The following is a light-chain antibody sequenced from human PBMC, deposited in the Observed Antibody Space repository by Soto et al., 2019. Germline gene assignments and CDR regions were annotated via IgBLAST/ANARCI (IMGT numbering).Light chain of an antibody. CDR1: QSDSSSY. Sequence: EIVLTQSPGTRSLSPGERATLSCRASQSDSSSYLAWYQQKPGQAPRLLIYGASSRATGIPDRFSGSGSGTDFTLTISRLEPEEFAVYYCQQYGSSPSLTLGGGTKVEIK. CDR3: QQYGSSPSLT. J-gene: IGKJ4*01. CDR2: GAS. V-gene: IGKV3-20*01.